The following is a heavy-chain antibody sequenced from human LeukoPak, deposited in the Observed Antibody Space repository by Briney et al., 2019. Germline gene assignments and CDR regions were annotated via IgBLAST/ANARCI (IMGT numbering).Heavy chain of an antibody. CDR1: GGSFSGYY. J-gene: IGHJ4*02. D-gene: IGHD2-2*02. Sequence: PSETLSLTCAVYGGSFSGYYWSWIRQPPGKGLEWIGEINHSGSTNYNPSLKSRVTISVDTSKNQFSLKLSSVTAADTAVYYCAGSVVVPAAIQAGRTFDYRGQGTLVTVSS. V-gene: IGHV4-34*01. CDR3: AGSVVVPAAIQAGRTFDY. CDR2: INHSGST.